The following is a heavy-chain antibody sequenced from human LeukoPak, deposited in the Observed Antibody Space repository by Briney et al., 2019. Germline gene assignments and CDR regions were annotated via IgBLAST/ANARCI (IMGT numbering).Heavy chain of an antibody. D-gene: IGHD5-18*01. V-gene: IGHV4-34*01. CDR3: ARSQRGYSYGYSLDY. CDR1: GGTFSGYY. Sequence: SETLSLTCAVYGGTFSGYYWSWIRQPPGKGLEWIGEINHSGSTNYNPSLKSRVTISVDTSKNQFSLKLSSVTAADTAVYYCARSQRGYSYGYSLDYWGQGTLVTVSS. J-gene: IGHJ4*02. CDR2: INHSGST.